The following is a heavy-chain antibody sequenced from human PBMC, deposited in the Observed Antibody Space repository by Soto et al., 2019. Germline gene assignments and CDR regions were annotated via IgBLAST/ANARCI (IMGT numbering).Heavy chain of an antibody. CDR2: INLYSGDT. D-gene: IGHD2-21*02. J-gene: IGHJ4*02. Sequence: QVQLVQSGAEVKKPGASVKVSCKTSGYTFTLYYMHWGRQAPGQGLEWMGWINLYSGDTNYAQKFQGWVTMTRDTSISTAYMELSNLKSDDTAVYYCTRGGVVTTIDYWGQGTLVTVSS. V-gene: IGHV1-2*04. CDR3: TRGGVVTTIDY. CDR1: GYTFTLYY.